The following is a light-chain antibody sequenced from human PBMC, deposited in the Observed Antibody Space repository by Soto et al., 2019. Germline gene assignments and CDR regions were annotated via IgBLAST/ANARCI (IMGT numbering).Light chain of an antibody. CDR3: QQYNSYPLT. CDR1: QSISSY. CDR2: AAS. J-gene: IGKJ4*01. Sequence: DIQMAQSPSSLSASVGDRVTITCRASQSISSYLNWYQQKPGKAPKLLIYAASSLGSGVPSRFSGSGSGTEFTLTISSLQPDDFATYYCQQYNSYPLTFGGGTKVDIK. V-gene: IGKV1-5*01.